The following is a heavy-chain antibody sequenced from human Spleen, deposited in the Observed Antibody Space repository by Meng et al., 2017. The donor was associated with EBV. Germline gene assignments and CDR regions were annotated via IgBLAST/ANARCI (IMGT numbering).Heavy chain of an antibody. D-gene: IGHD3-10*01. V-gene: IGHV1-69*01. CDR2: LIPMVGAP. CDR3: ARESGRGYTPDY. Sequence: QVQLLQSVAELKKPGSSVKVSCRTSGGTFRSDAVSWVRQAPGQGLEWMGGLIPMVGAPHYAQKFQGRVTIIADESTSTHSMELNSLTSEDTAVYYCARESGRGYTPDYWGQGTLVTVSS. CDR1: GGTFRSDA. J-gene: IGHJ4*02.